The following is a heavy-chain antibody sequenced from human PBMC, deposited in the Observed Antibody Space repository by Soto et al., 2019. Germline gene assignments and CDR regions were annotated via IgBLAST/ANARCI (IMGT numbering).Heavy chain of an antibody. D-gene: IGHD1-26*01. V-gene: IGHV3-15*01. CDR1: GFTFSNAW. CDR2: IKSKTDGGTT. CDR3: TFVGAPHLFDY. J-gene: IGHJ4*02. Sequence: LRLSCAASGFTFSNAWMSWVRQTPGKGLEWVGRIKSKTDGGTTDYAAPVKGRFTISRDDSKNTLYLQMNSLKTGDTAVYYCTFVGAPHLFDYWGQGTLVTVS.